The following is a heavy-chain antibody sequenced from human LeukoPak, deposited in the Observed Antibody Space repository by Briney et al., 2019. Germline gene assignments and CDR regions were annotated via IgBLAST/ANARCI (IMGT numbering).Heavy chain of an antibody. D-gene: IGHD3-10*01. CDR1: GYTFTDYY. CDR3: ARSYYGSSSYYNVLGY. J-gene: IGHJ4*02. V-gene: IGHV1-46*01. CDR2: INPTGGST. Sequence: GASVKVSCKASGYTFTDYYMHWVRQVPGQGLEWMGIINPTGGSTSSAQKFQGRVTVTRDTSTRTVYMELTSLRSEDTAVYYCARSYYGSSSYYNVLGYWGQGTLVTVSS.